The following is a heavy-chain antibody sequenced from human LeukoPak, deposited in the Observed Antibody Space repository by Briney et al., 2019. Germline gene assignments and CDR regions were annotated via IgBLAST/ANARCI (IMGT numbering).Heavy chain of an antibody. CDR3: ARARRDCSGGTCFSYYFDN. D-gene: IGHD2-15*01. Sequence: GRSLRLSCAASGFTFSSYSMNWVRQAPGKGLECVSAISSIEGRIYYANSVKGRFTISRDNSKNIVFRQMGSLRAEDMAVYYCARARRDCSGGTCFSYYFDNWGQGTLVTVSP. CDR2: ISSIEGRI. V-gene: IGHV3-64*01. CDR1: GFTFSSYS. J-gene: IGHJ4*02.